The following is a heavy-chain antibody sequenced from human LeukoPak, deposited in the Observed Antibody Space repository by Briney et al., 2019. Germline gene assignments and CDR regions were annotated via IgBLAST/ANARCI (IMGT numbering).Heavy chain of an antibody. CDR3: ARELSGTTSYYFDY. CDR2: ISSSRDYI. V-gene: IGHV3-21*01. Sequence: PGGSLRLSCAASGFTFSSYNMNWVRQAPGKGLEWVSFISSSRDYIFYADSVKGRFTISRDNAKNSLYLQMNSLRVEDTAVYYCARELSGTTSYYFDYWGQGTLVTVSS. CDR1: GFTFSSYN. D-gene: IGHD1-7*01. J-gene: IGHJ4*02.